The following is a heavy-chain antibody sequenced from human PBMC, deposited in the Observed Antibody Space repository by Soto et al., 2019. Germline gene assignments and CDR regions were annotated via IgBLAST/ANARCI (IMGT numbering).Heavy chain of an antibody. CDR1: GYTFTSYW. Sequence: PGESLKISCKASGYTFTSYWLGWVRQMPGKGPEWMGIINPHDSDVRYSPSFQGQVTISADKAISTVYLRRNSLKASDTAMYFCTRQMIQPQMRYNMDVWGQGTTVTV. CDR3: TRQMIQPQMRYNMDV. D-gene: IGHD1-1*01. V-gene: IGHV5-51*01. J-gene: IGHJ6*02. CDR2: INPHDSDV.